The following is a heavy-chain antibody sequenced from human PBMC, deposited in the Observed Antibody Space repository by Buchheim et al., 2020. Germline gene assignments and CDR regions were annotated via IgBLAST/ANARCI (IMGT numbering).Heavy chain of an antibody. J-gene: IGHJ6*02. V-gene: IGHV3-7*01. CDR2: IKQDGSEK. D-gene: IGHD4-17*01. Sequence: EVQLVESGGGLVQPGGSLRLSCAASGFTFSSYWMSWVRQAPGKGLEWVANIKQDGSEKYYVDSVKGRFTISRDNAKNSLYLQMNSLRAEDTAVYYCARDKGGLGYGDSKPRLRGYYGMDVWGQGTT. CDR1: GFTFSSYW. CDR3: ARDKGGLGYGDSKPRLRGYYGMDV.